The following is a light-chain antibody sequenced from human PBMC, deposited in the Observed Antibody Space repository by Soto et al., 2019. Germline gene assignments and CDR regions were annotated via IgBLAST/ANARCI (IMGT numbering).Light chain of an antibody. J-gene: IGKJ1*01. Sequence: DIVITQSTDSLAVSLGERATINCKSSQSVLYSSDNRNYLTWYQHKPGQPPKLLIYWASTRESGVPDRFSGSGSGTDFTLTISSLQAEDVAVYYCQQYYNIPKTFGQGTKVDIK. V-gene: IGKV4-1*01. CDR3: QQYYNIPKT. CDR1: QSVLYSSDNRNY. CDR2: WAS.